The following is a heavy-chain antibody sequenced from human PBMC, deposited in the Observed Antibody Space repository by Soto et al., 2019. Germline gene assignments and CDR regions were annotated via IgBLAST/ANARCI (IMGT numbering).Heavy chain of an antibody. J-gene: IGHJ4*02. CDR1: GFTFSSYA. CDR3: AKDIVVVPATMGYFDY. V-gene: IGHV3-9*01. CDR2: ISWNSGSI. D-gene: IGHD2-2*01. Sequence: GGSLRLSCAASGFTFSSYAMHWVRQAPGKGLEWVSGISWNSGSIGYADSVKGRFTISRDNAKNSLYLRMNSLRAEDTALYYCAKDIVVVPATMGYFDYWGQGTLVTVSS.